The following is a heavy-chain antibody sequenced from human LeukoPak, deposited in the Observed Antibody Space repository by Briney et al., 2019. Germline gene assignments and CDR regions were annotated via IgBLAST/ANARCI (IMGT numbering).Heavy chain of an antibody. CDR1: GGSFSGYY. J-gene: IGHJ4*02. CDR2: INHSGST. CDR3: ARGSSSGWYLNY. D-gene: IGHD6-19*01. Sequence: SETLSLTCAVYGGSFSGYYRSWIRQPPGKGLEWIGEINHSGSTNYNPSLKSRVTISVDTSKNQFSLKLSSVTAADTAVYYCARGSSSGWYLNYWGQGTLVTVSS. V-gene: IGHV4-34*01.